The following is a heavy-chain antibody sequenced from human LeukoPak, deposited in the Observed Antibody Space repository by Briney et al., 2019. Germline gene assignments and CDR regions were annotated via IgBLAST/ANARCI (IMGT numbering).Heavy chain of an antibody. Sequence: PGGSLRLSCAASGFTFSSYWMSWVRQAPGKGLEWVANIKQDGSEKYYVDSVKGRFTISRDNAKNSLYLQTNSLRAEDTAVYYCAREPSSSYFDYWGQGTLVTVSS. CDR1: GFTFSSYW. D-gene: IGHD6-6*01. J-gene: IGHJ4*02. CDR3: AREPSSSYFDY. V-gene: IGHV3-7*01. CDR2: IKQDGSEK.